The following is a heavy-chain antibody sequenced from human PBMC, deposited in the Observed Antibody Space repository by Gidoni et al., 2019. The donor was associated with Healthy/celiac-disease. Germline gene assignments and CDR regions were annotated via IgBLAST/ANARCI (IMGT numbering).Heavy chain of an antibody. CDR2: ST. J-gene: IGHJ4*02. Sequence: STYYNPSLKSRVTISVDTSKNQFSLKLSSVTAADTAVYYCARRSRLVVTPLIDYWGQGTLVTVSS. V-gene: IGHV4-39*01. CDR3: ARRSRLVVTPLIDY. D-gene: IGHD2-8*02.